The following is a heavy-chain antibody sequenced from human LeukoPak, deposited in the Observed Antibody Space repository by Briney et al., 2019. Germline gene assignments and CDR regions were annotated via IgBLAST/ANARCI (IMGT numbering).Heavy chain of an antibody. V-gene: IGHV4-39*01. CDR1: GGSISSRPYC. Sequence: SEALSLTCTVSGGSISSRPYCWGWIRQPPGKGLAWLGSFYYSGNTYYNASLKSQVSISIDTSKNQFSLRLTSVTAADTAVYYCARQTGSGLFILPGGQGTLVTVSS. CDR2: FYYSGNT. J-gene: IGHJ4*02. D-gene: IGHD3/OR15-3a*01. CDR3: ARQTGSGLFILP.